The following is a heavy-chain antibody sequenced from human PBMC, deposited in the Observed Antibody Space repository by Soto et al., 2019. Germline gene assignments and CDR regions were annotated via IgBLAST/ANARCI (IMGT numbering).Heavy chain of an antibody. CDR1: GFTFSRYD. D-gene: IGHD6-19*01. J-gene: IGHJ4*01. CDR3: AKDGDNSGWSD. Sequence: GGSLRLSCAGSGFTFSRYDMTWVRQAPGKGLEWVSAIRGSGGSTYYADSVKGRFTISRDNSKNTLYLQMNSLRAEDTAVYYCAKDGDNSGWSDWGQGTLVTVSS. CDR2: IRGSGGST. V-gene: IGHV3-23*01.